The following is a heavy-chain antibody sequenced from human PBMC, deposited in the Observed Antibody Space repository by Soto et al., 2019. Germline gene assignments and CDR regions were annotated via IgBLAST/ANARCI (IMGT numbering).Heavy chain of an antibody. V-gene: IGHV4-4*07. CDR2: VYSTGTI. Sequence: SETLSLTCTVSGDFISYYSWAWIRQSAGKGLEWIGRVYSTGTIFYNPSLKSRATMSVDTSKNTLYLQMNSLRAEDTAVYYCAKDQGKMATDPYDYWGQGTLVTVSS. D-gene: IGHD5-12*01. J-gene: IGHJ4*02. CDR1: GDFISYYS. CDR3: AKDQGKMATDPYDY.